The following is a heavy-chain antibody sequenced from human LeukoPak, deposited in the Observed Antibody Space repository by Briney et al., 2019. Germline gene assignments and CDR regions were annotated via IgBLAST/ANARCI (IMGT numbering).Heavy chain of an antibody. Sequence: GGSLRLSCAASGFTFSSYSMNWVRQAPGKGLEWVSSISSSSSYIYYADSVKGRSTISRDNAKNSLYLQMNSLRAEDTAVYYCARAPALYDSSGYYYDYYYYGMDVWGQGTTVTVSS. V-gene: IGHV3-21*01. CDR2: ISSSSSYI. CDR1: GFTFSSYS. J-gene: IGHJ6*02. CDR3: ARAPALYDSSGYYYDYYYYGMDV. D-gene: IGHD3-22*01.